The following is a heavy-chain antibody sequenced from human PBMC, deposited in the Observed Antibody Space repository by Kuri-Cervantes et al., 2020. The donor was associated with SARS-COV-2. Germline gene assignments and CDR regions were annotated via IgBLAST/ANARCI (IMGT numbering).Heavy chain of an antibody. Sequence: GGSLRLSCAASGFTFSSYSMNWVRQAPGKGLEGVSSISSSGSYIYYADSVKGRFTISRDNAKNSLYLQMNSLRAEDTAVYYCASGDSSSSWNGYYYYGMDVWGQGTTVTVSS. CDR3: ASGDSSSSWNGYYYYGMDV. D-gene: IGHD6-6*01. CDR1: GFTFSSYS. CDR2: ISSSGSYI. J-gene: IGHJ6*02. V-gene: IGHV3-21*01.